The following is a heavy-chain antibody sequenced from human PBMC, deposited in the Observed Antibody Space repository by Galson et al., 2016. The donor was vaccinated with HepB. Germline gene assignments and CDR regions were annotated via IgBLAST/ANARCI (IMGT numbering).Heavy chain of an antibody. CDR3: ARSSIQLWFPD. CDR1: GGSFSGYY. V-gene: IGHV4-34*01. J-gene: IGHJ4*02. D-gene: IGHD5-18*01. Sequence: SETLSLTCAVQGGSFSGYYWSWIRQPPGKGLEWIGEINHRGSTNYNPSLKSRFTISVDTSKNQFSLKLSSVTAADTAVYFCARSSIQLWFPDWGQGTLVTVSS. CDR2: INHRGST.